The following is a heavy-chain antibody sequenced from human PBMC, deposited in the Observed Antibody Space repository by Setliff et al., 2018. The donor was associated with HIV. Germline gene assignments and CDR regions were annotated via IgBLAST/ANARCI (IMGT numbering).Heavy chain of an antibody. Sequence: SETLSLTCGVSGYSMSSGYYWSWIRQHPWKGLEWVGYVYYSGRTYYNPSLKSRVTISVDTSEIQFSLKLTSMTAADTAVYYCARSQPDTIFGVVVFDSWGQGTLVTVSS. J-gene: IGHJ4*02. CDR3: ARSQPDTIFGVVVFDS. D-gene: IGHD3-3*01. CDR1: GYSMSSGYY. V-gene: IGHV4-31*11. CDR2: VYYSGRT.